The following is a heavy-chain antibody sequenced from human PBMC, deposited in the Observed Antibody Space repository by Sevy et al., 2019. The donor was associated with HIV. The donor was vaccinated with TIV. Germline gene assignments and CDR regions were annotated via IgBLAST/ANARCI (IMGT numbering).Heavy chain of an antibody. CDR2: INWNSGRT. J-gene: IGHJ2*01. V-gene: IGHV3-9*01. D-gene: IGHD6-13*01. CDR3: AKDRAASGPGWYFDL. Sequence: GGSLRLSCAASGFTFDDFAMHWVRQSPGTGLEWVSGINWNSGRTEYADSVKGRFTISRHNTKDSLYLQMHSLRHEDTAFYYCAKDRAASGPGWYFDLWGRRTLVTVSS. CDR1: GFTFDDFA.